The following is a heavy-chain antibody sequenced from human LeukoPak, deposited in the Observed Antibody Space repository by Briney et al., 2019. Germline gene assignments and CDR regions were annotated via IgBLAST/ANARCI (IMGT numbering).Heavy chain of an antibody. CDR3: ARESGDYVRGSFSDY. J-gene: IGHJ4*02. CDR1: GGSLKNYY. D-gene: IGHD3-16*01. Sequence: SETLSLTCTVSGGSLKNYYWSWIRQPPGKGLEWIAYINDNGHSGYNPSLESRVTISVDTSKNHFSLRLRSVTAADTAVYYCARESGDYVRGSFSDYWGQGILVTVSS. V-gene: IGHV4-59*12. CDR2: INDNGHS.